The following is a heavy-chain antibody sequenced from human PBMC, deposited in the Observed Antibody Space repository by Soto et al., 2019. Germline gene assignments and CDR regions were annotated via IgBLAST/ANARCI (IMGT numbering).Heavy chain of an antibody. V-gene: IGHV1-18*01. Sequence: VSVKVSCKASGYTFTSYGISWVRQAPGQGLEWMGWISAYNGNTNYAQKLQGRVTMTTDTSTSTAYMELRSLSSDDTAVYYCARELDYYDSSGYKNTRWYYYGMDVWGQGTTVTVSS. D-gene: IGHD3-22*01. CDR3: ARELDYYDSSGYKNTRWYYYGMDV. J-gene: IGHJ6*02. CDR2: ISAYNGNT. CDR1: GYTFTSYG.